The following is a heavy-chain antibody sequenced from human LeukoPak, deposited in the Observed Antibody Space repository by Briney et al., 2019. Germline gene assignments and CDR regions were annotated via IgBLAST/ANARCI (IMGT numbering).Heavy chain of an antibody. CDR2: IYHSGST. D-gene: IGHD4-23*01. CDR3: ARLHYGGNYGYYYYYMDV. J-gene: IGHJ6*03. V-gene: IGHV4-4*02. Sequence: SSETLSLTCAVSGGSISSNNWWSWVRQPPGKGLEWIGEIYHSGSTNYNPSLKSRVTISVDTSKNQFSLKLSSVTAADTAVYYCARLHYGGNYGYYYYYMDVWGKGTTVTISS. CDR1: GGSISSNNW.